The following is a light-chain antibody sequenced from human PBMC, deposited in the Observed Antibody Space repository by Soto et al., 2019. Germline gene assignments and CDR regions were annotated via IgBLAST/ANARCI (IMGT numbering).Light chain of an antibody. CDR1: QSISIN. CDR2: AAS. J-gene: IGKJ2*01. V-gene: IGKV1-39*01. CDR3: QQTYITRVYT. Sequence: DILLTQSPTSLSASVGDTVTITCRASQSISINLNWYQHRPGEAPKVLIYAASTLATGAPSRFSGTGVGTDFTLTISSLQLEDFATYYCQQTYITRVYTFGQGTKLEFK.